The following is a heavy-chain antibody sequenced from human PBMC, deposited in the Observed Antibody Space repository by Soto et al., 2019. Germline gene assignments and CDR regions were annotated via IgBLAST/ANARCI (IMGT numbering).Heavy chain of an antibody. CDR3: ARVFGYGDYPADY. D-gene: IGHD4-17*01. V-gene: IGHV1-69*13. CDR2: IIPIFGTA. J-gene: IGHJ4*02. CDR1: GGTFSSYA. Sequence: GASVKVSCKASGGTFSSYAISWVRQAPGQGLEWMGGIIPIFGTANYAQKFQGRVTITADESTSTAYMELSSLRSEGTAVYYCARVFGYGDYPADYWGQGTLVTVSS.